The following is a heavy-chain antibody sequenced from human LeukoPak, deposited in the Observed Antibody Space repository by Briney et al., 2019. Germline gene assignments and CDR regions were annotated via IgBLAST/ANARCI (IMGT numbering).Heavy chain of an antibody. CDR3: ARGFGTPIWFDP. D-gene: IGHD3-10*01. V-gene: IGHV3-21*01. Sequence: GTSLRLSCTASGFNFGIYGMHWVRQAPGKGLEWVSSISGSSSYIYYADSVKGRFTISRDNAKNSLYLQMNSLRVEDTAVYYCARGFGTPIWFDPWGQGTLVTVSS. J-gene: IGHJ5*02. CDR1: GFNFGIYG. CDR2: ISGSSSYI.